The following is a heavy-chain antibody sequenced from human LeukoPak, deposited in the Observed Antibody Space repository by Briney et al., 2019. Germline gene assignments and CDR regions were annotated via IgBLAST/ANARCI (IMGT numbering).Heavy chain of an antibody. V-gene: IGHV3-30-3*02. CDR3: AKEVHDHIWGRSHVNNFDP. J-gene: IGHJ5*02. CDR2: LSYDGTNK. CDR1: GFTFSSYV. D-gene: IGHD3-16*01. Sequence: GRSLRLSCAASGFTFSSYVMHWVRQAPGKGLEWVAVLSYDGTNKYYADSVKGRFTISRDNSKNTLYLQMNSLRAEDTAVYYCAKEVHDHIWGRSHVNNFDPWGQGTLVTVSS.